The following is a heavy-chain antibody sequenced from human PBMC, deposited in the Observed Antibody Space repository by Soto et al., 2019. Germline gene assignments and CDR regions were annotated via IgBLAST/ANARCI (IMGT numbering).Heavy chain of an antibody. CDR3: AKDRYNNSWYEGDYFDF. CDR1: GFTFSNHA. CDR2: ISGSGGNT. Sequence: EVQLLESGGGLAQPGGSLRLSCATAGFTFSNHAMSWVRQAPGQGLEWVSSISGSGGNTYYAHSVKGRFTISRDNSQNPLFLHVDRLRAEATAIYYCAKDRYNNSWYEGDYFDFWGQGTLVTVSS. J-gene: IGHJ4*02. D-gene: IGHD6-13*01. V-gene: IGHV3-23*01.